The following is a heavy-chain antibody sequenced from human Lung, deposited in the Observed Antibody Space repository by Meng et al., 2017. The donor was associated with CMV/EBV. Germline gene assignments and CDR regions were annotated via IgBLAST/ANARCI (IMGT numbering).Heavy chain of an antibody. V-gene: IGHV4-59*01. J-gene: IGHJ6*02. Sequence: GPLRLSXTVSGGSISTYYWNWLRQLPGKGLEWIGYISNSGSTDYNPSLKSRVTISVDTSKNQFSLKLTSVTAADTAVYYCARFDMDVEGYYGMDVWGQGTTVTVSS. D-gene: IGHD2-15*01. CDR2: ISNSGST. CDR1: GGSISTYY. CDR3: ARFDMDVEGYYGMDV.